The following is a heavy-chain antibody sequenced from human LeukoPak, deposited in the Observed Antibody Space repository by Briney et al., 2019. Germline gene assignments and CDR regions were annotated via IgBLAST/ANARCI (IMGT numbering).Heavy chain of an antibody. Sequence: GRSLRLSCAASGFTFSEYWMSWVRQAPGKGLEWVANIKEDGGEKYYVDSMKGRFTISRDNAKNSLYLQMNSLRAEDTAVYYCATTRVSGYYYYYYGMAVWGQGTTVTVSS. CDR1: GFTFSEYW. J-gene: IGHJ6*02. CDR2: IKEDGGEK. V-gene: IGHV3-7*01. CDR3: ATTRVSGYYYYYYGMAV. D-gene: IGHD5/OR15-5a*01.